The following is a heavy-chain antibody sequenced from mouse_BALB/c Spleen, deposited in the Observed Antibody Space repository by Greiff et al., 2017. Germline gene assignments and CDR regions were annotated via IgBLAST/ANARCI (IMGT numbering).Heavy chain of an antibody. CDR1: GFSLTSYG. Sequence: VQLKESGPGLVAPSQSLSITCTVSGFSLTSYGVHWVRQPPGKGLEWLGVIWAGGSTNYNSALMSRLSISKDNSKSQVFLKMNSLQTDDTAMYYCARDRDYDGSPFAYWGQGTLVTVSA. D-gene: IGHD2-4*01. V-gene: IGHV2-9*02. CDR3: ARDRDYDGSPFAY. CDR2: IWAGGST. J-gene: IGHJ3*01.